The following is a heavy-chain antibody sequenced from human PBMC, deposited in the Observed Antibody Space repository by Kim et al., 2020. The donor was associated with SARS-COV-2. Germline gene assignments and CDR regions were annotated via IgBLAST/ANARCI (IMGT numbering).Heavy chain of an antibody. CDR2: INHSGST. J-gene: IGHJ4*02. CDR1: GGSFSGYY. D-gene: IGHD3-10*01. V-gene: IGHV4-34*01. CDR3: ASSAIGDDY. Sequence: SETLSLTCAVYGGSFSGYYWSWIRQPPGKGLEWIGEINHSGSTNYNPSLKSRVTISVDTSKNQFSLKLSSVTAADTAVYYCASSAIGDDYWGQGTLVTVSS.